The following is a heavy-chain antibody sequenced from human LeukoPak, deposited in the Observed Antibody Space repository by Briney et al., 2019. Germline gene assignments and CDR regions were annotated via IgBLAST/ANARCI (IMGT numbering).Heavy chain of an antibody. CDR2: ISYDGSNK. J-gene: IGHJ4*02. D-gene: IGHD3-10*01. CDR3: AKDELWFGESQYYFDY. Sequence: PGGSLRLSCAASGFTFSSYGMHWVRQAPGKGLEWVAVISYDGSNKYYADSVKGRFTISRDNSKNTLYLHLHSLRAEDTAVYYCAKDELWFGESQYYFDYWGQGTLVTVSS. V-gene: IGHV3-30*18. CDR1: GFTFSSYG.